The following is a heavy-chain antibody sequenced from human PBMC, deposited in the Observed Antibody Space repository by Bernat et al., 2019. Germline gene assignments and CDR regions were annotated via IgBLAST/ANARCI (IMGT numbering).Heavy chain of an antibody. CDR3: AREWQLSYYSSGMDV. J-gene: IGHJ6*02. CDR2: ISGSGTST. Sequence: EVQLLESGGGLVQPGGSLRLSCAASGFTLSTYAMSWVRKAPGKGLEWVSAISGSGTSTSYAVSVKGRFTISRDNSNNTVYLQLNSLRAEDTAVFYCAREWQLSYYSSGMDVWGQGTTVTVSS. D-gene: IGHD2-15*01. CDR1: GFTLSTYA. V-gene: IGHV3-23*01.